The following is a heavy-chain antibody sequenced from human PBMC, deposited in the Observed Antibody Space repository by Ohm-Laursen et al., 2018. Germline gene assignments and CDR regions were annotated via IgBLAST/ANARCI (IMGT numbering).Heavy chain of an antibody. Sequence: GTLSLTCVVSGYSISSGYYWGWIRQPPGKGLEWIGSIYHSGSTYYNPSLKSRVTISVDTSKNQFSLKLSSVTAADTAVYYCARDYTYCSSTSCYIPGMDVWGQGTTVTVSS. CDR3: ARDYTYCSSTSCYIPGMDV. J-gene: IGHJ6*02. V-gene: IGHV4-38-2*02. CDR2: IYHSGST. CDR1: GYSISSGYY. D-gene: IGHD2-2*02.